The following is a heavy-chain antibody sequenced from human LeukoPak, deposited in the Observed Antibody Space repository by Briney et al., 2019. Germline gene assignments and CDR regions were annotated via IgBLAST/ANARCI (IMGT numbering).Heavy chain of an antibody. J-gene: IGHJ3*02. V-gene: IGHV6-1*01. CDR2: TYYRSKWYN. Sequence: SQTLSLTCDISGDSVSSNSAVWNWIRQSPSRGLVWLGRTYYRSKWYNDYAVSVKSRITIKPDTSQSQFSLQLNSVTPDDSAVYYCARLAAAFGAFDIWGQGTMVTVSS. D-gene: IGHD6-13*01. CDR1: GDSVSSNSAV. CDR3: ARLAAAFGAFDI.